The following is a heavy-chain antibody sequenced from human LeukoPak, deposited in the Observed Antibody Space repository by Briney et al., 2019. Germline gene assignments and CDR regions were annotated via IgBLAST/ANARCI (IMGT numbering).Heavy chain of an antibody. D-gene: IGHD2-21*01. CDR2: IQPGGENK. J-gene: IGHJ4*02. Sequence: PGGSLRLSCAASGFTFSSYAMRWVRQAPGKGLEWVAYIQPGGENKYYKDSVKGRFTISRDNSKNTVSLEMSSLRVEDTAVYYCAKDVNAHCRGDCYDYWGQGTLVTVSP. V-gene: IGHV3-30*02. CDR3: AKDVNAHCRGDCYDY. CDR1: GFTFSSYA.